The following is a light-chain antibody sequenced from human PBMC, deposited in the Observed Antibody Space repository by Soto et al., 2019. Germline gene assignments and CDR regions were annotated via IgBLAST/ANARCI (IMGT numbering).Light chain of an antibody. Sequence: EIVLTQSPGTLSLSPGERATLSCRASQSVSSSYLAWYQQKPGQAPRLLIYGASSRATGIPDRFSGSGSGTDFTLIISRLEPEDFAVYYCKQYSSTPITFGQGTRLEIK. CDR1: QSVSSSY. CDR2: GAS. CDR3: KQYSSTPIT. J-gene: IGKJ5*01. V-gene: IGKV3-20*01.